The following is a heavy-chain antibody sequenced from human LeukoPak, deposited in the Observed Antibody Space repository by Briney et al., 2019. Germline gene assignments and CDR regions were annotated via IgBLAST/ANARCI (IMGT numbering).Heavy chain of an antibody. V-gene: IGHV1-69*13. CDR1: GYTFTSYY. CDR3: ARHPDY. J-gene: IGHJ4*02. CDR2: IIPIFGTA. Sequence: SVKVSCKASGYTFTSYYMHWVRQAPGQGLEWMGGIIPIFGTANYAQKFQGRVTITANESTSAAYMELSSLRSEDTAVYYCARHPDYWGQGTLVTVSS.